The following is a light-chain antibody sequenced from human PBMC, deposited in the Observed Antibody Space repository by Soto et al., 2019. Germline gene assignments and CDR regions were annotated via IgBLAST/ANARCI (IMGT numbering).Light chain of an antibody. CDR1: QSVSSNF. CDR3: RQYCRSRELA. V-gene: IGKV3-20*01. Sequence: EIVLTQSPGTLSFSPGERATLSCRASQSVSSNFLAWYQEKPGQAPRLLIYGASSRATGIPDRFSGSGSGTDFTLTISRLEPEDFQLYYCRQYCRSRELAFGGGTKLE. CDR2: GAS. J-gene: IGKJ4*01.